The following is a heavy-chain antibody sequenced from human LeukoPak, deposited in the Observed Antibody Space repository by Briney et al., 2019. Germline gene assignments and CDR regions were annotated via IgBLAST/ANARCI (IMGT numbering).Heavy chain of an antibody. D-gene: IGHD6-13*01. V-gene: IGHV1-3*01. Sequence: ASVKVSCKASGYTFTSYAMHWVRQAPGQRLEWMGWINAGNGNTKYSQKFQGRVTITRDTSASTAYMELSSLRSEDTAVYYCARVPAADPGYYGMDVWGQGTTVTVSS. CDR3: ARVPAADPGYYGMDV. CDR1: GYTFTSYA. CDR2: INAGNGNT. J-gene: IGHJ6*02.